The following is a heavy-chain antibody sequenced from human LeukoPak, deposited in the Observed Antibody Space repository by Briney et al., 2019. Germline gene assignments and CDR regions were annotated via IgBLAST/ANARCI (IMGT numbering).Heavy chain of an antibody. CDR2: IWYDGSNK. CDR3: ARGIPDYSSLAY. Sequence: GGSLRLSCAASGFTFSSYGMHWVRQAPGKGLEWVAVIWYDGSNKYYADSVKGRFTISRDNSKNTVYLQMNSLRVEDTGIYFCARGIPDYSSLAYWGQGALVTVSS. D-gene: IGHD2-15*01. V-gene: IGHV3-33*01. CDR1: GFTFSSYG. J-gene: IGHJ4*02.